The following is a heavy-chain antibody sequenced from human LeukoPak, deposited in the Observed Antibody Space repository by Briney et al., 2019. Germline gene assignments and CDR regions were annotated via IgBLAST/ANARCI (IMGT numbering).Heavy chain of an antibody. V-gene: IGHV3-21*01. Sequence: PGGSPRLSCAASGFTFRRYSMNWGRQAPREGLECVSSISGSRSYKHDGDDVKGRFTISRDNAKNSLFLHMTSLRAEDTAVYYCASLDFWSGKDYYYGLDVWGQGTMITVSS. CDR1: GFTFRRYS. CDR2: ISGSRSYK. D-gene: IGHD3-3*01. J-gene: IGHJ6*02. CDR3: ASLDFWSGKDYYYGLDV.